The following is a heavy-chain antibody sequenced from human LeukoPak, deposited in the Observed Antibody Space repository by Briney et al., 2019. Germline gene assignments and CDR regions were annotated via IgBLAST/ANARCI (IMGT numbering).Heavy chain of an antibody. J-gene: IGHJ4*02. CDR3: ARHRVKSNSRTLFDY. V-gene: IGHV4-30-4*01. D-gene: IGHD2/OR15-2a*01. CDR1: GGSISSGDYY. Sequence: SQTLSLTCTVSGGSISSGDYYWSWIRQPPGKGLEWIGYIYYSGSTYYNPSLKSRVTISEDTSKNQFSLKLSSVSAADTAVYYCARHRVKSNSRTLFDYWGQGTLVTVSS. CDR2: IYYSGST.